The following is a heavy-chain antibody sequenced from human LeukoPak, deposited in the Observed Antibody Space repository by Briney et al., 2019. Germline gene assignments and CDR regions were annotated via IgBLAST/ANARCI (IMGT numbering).Heavy chain of an antibody. V-gene: IGHV4-59*01. J-gene: IGHJ5*02. CDR2: IYYSGST. D-gene: IGHD3-10*01. Sequence: SETLSLTCTVPGGSISSYYWSWIRQPPGKGLEWIGYIYYSGSTNYNPSLKSRVTISVDTSKNQFSLKLSSVTAADTAVYYCARGGVLLWFGELPRENWFDPWGQGTLVTVSS. CDR3: ARGGVLLWFGELPRENWFDP. CDR1: GGSISSYY.